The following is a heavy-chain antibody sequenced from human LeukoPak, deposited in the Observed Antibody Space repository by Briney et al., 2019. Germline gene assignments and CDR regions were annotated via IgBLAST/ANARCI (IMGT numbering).Heavy chain of an antibody. V-gene: IGHV1-18*01. CDR2: ISVYNGNT. CDR3: ARVYIVARRIDY. D-gene: IGHD6-6*01. Sequence: ASGKLSCKASGYTFTSYGIIWVRQAPGQGLEWMGWISVYNGNTNNAHKHPGRGTMTTATSTSTAYLDLRSVRADDSAVYYCARVYIVARRIDYWGQGTLVTVSS. CDR1: GYTFTSYG. J-gene: IGHJ4*02.